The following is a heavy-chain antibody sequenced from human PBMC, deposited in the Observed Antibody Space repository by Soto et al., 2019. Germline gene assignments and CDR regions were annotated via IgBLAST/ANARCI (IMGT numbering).Heavy chain of an antibody. V-gene: IGHV3-21*01. D-gene: IGHD3-16*01. CDR2: ISSSSNYI. Sequence: GESLKISCAASGFIFNTYTMNWVRQAPGKGLEWVSSISSSSNYIFYADSVKGRFTISRDNAKNSLYPQMNSLRAEDTAVYYCARGYDALDDWGPGALVTVSS. CDR1: GFIFNTYT. CDR3: ARGYDALDD. J-gene: IGHJ4*02.